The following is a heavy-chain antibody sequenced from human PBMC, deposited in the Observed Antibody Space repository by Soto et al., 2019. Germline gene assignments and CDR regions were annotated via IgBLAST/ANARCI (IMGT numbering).Heavy chain of an antibody. CDR3: ARGFQYWLPTFD. CDR2: VSLAGRN. CDR1: GASVVNGNW. Sequence: QVQLQEPGPGLVRPSGTLSLTCSVSGASVVNGNWWSWVRQSPGKGLEWIGEVSLAGRNHYNPSLQSRVTISLDESKNQFSLILTSVTVADAAIYYCARGFQYWLPTFDWGRGTVVTVS. V-gene: IGHV4-4*02. D-gene: IGHD3-10*01. J-gene: IGHJ4*02.